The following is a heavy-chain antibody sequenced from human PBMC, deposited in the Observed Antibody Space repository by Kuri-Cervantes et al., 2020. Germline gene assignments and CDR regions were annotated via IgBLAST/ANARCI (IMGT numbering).Heavy chain of an antibody. D-gene: IGHD3-22*01. CDR2: IYHSGSI. CDR3: ARGAGDSRGTDFDY. V-gene: IGHV4-30-2*01. Sequence: SQTLSLTCAVSGGSISSGGYSWSWIRQPPGKGLEWIGYIYHSGSIYYNPSLKSRVTISVDTSNNQFSLNLDSVTAADTAVYYCARGAGDSRGTDFDYWGQGTLVTVSS. J-gene: IGHJ4*02. CDR1: GGSISSGGYS.